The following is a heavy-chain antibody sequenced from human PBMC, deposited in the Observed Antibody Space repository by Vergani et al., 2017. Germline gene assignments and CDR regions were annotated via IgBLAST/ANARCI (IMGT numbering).Heavy chain of an antibody. CDR1: GFTFTDYG. D-gene: IGHD3-16*01. Sequence: QAQLVESGGGVVQPGSSLRLSCAASGFTFTDYGMHWVRQAPGKGLEWVAFIRYDGSNKYYADSVKGRFTISRDNSKNTLYLQMNSLRAEDTAVYYCARWGSLVRWGQGTLVTVSS. CDR3: ARWGSLVR. J-gene: IGHJ5*02. CDR2: IRYDGSNK. V-gene: IGHV3-30*02.